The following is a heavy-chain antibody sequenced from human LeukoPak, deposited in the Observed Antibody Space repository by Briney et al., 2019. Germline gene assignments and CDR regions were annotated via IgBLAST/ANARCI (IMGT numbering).Heavy chain of an antibody. CDR2: IRYDGSNK. CDR1: GFTFSSYG. Sequence: PGGSLRLSCAASGFTFSSYGMHWVRQAPGKGLEWVAFIRYDGSNKYYADSVKGRFTISRDNSKNTLYLQMNSLRAEDTAVYYCAKDPRSSGWYYFDYWGQGTLVTVSS. J-gene: IGHJ4*02. CDR3: AKDPRSSGWYYFDY. V-gene: IGHV3-30*02. D-gene: IGHD6-19*01.